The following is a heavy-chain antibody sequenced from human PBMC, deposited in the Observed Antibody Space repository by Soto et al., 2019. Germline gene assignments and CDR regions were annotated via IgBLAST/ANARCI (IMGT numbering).Heavy chain of an antibody. CDR3: ARAPSYLEMAGFDY. CDR2: IYYSGST. V-gene: IGHV4-39*01. D-gene: IGHD3-10*01. J-gene: IGHJ4*02. CDR1: GGSISRSGYF. Sequence: SETLSLTCTVSGGSISRSGYFWCWIRQAPGKGLEWIGNIYYSGSTYYNPSLKSRVTISVDTSKNQFSLKLSSVTAADTAVYYCARAPSYLEMAGFDYWGQGTPVTVSS.